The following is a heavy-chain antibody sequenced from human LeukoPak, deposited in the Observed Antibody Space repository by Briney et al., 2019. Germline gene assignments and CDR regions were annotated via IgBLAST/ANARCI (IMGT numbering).Heavy chain of an antibody. D-gene: IGHD3-9*01. V-gene: IGHV3-21*01. CDR2: ISISNTYI. CDR1: GFTFSTYS. J-gene: IGHJ4*02. Sequence: GGSLRLSCAASGFTFSTYSMTWVRQAPGKGLEWVSSISISNTYINYADSVKGRFTVSRDNSKNTLFLQMNSLRPEDTAVYYCARGPDYDILADYFDYWGQGTLVTVSS. CDR3: ARGPDYDILADYFDY.